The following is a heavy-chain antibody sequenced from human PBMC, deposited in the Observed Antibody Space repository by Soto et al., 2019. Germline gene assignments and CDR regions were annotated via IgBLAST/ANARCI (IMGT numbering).Heavy chain of an antibody. CDR3: ARVRTYYDSSGSLDY. V-gene: IGHV1-2*02. Sequence: ASVKVSCKASGYTFTGYFMHWVRQAPGQGLEWMGWINPNSGDTNYAQKFQGRVTMTRDMSISTAYMELRRLTSDDTAVYYCARVRTYYDSSGSLDYWGQGTLVTVSS. CDR2: INPNSGDT. D-gene: IGHD3-22*01. J-gene: IGHJ4*02. CDR1: GYTFTGYF.